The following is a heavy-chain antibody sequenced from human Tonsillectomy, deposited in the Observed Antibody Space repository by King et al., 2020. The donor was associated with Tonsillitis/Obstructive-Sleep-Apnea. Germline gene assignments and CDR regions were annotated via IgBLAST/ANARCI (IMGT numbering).Heavy chain of an antibody. CDR3: ARGYSNYYYYYMDV. D-gene: IGHD4-11*01. J-gene: IGHJ6*03. V-gene: IGHV4-34*01. CDR2: INHSGST. CDR1: GGSFSGYY. Sequence: VQLQQWGAGLLKPSETLSLPCAVYGGSFSGYYWSWLRQPPGKGLEWIGEINHSGSTNYNPSLKSRVTISVDTSKNQFSLKLSSVTAADTAVYYCARGYSNYYYYYMDVWGKGTTVTVSS.